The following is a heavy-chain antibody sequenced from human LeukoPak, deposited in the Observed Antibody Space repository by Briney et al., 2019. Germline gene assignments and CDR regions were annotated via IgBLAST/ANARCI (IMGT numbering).Heavy chain of an antibody. J-gene: IGHJ3*02. D-gene: IGHD5-12*01. V-gene: IGHV4-59*08. CDR3: ARHTRPGYSGYENAFDI. Sequence: PGGSLRLSCVASEFTFSSYEMNWVRQPPGKGLEWIGDLYYSGSTHYNPSLKSRVTISVDTSKNQFSLKLNSVTAADTAVYYCARHTRPGYSGYENAFDIWGQGTMVTVSS. CDR1: EFTFSSYE. CDR2: LYYSGST.